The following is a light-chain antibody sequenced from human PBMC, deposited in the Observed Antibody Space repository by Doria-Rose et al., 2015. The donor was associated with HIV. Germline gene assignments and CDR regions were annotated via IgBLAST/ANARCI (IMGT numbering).Light chain of an antibody. CDR2: GAS. Sequence: EIVLTQSPGTLSLSPGERATLSCRASQSVSANYLAWYQQRPGQSPRLLIYGASSRATDIPDRFSGSGSGTDFTLTIGRLEPEDFAVYYCHQYASSRTFGHGTKVEIK. CDR1: QSVSANY. J-gene: IGKJ1*01. CDR3: HQYASSRT. V-gene: IGKV3-20*01.